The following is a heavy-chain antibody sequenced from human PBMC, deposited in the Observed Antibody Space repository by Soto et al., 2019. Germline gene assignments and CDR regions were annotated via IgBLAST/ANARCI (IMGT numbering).Heavy chain of an antibody. CDR2: ISAYNGNT. D-gene: IGHD3-3*01. Sequence: GASVKVSCKASGYTFTSYGISWVRQAPGQGLEWMGWISAYNGNTNYAQKLQGRVTMTTDTSTSTAYMELRSLRSDDTAVYYCARAYDFWSGYYWFDPWGQGTLVTVSS. CDR1: GYTFTSYG. J-gene: IGHJ5*01. V-gene: IGHV1-18*01. CDR3: ARAYDFWSGYYWFDP.